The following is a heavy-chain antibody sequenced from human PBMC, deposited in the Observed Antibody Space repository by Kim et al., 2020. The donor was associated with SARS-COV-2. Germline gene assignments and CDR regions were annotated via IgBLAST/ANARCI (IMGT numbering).Heavy chain of an antibody. D-gene: IGHD1-26*01. Sequence: GGSLRLSCAASGFTFSSYAMHWVRQAPGKGLEWVAVISYDGSNKYYADSVKGRFTISRDNSKNTLYLQMNSLRAEDTAVYYCPRALGGSYYYGMDVWGQGTTVTVSS. V-gene: IGHV3-30-3*01. CDR1: GFTFSSYA. CDR3: PRALGGSYYYGMDV. CDR2: ISYDGSNK. J-gene: IGHJ6*02.